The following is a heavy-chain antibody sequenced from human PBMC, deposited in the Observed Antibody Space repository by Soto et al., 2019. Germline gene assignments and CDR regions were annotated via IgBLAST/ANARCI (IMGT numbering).Heavy chain of an antibody. Sequence: ASVKVSCKASGYTFTSYYMHWVRQAPGQGLEWMGIINPSGGSTSYAQKFQGRVTMTRDTSTSTVYMELSSLRSEDTAVYYCARDNSGWTKGTVAFDIWGQGTMVTVSS. CDR1: GYTFTSYY. CDR2: INPSGGST. V-gene: IGHV1-46*01. J-gene: IGHJ3*02. CDR3: ARDNSGWTKGTVAFDI. D-gene: IGHD6-19*01.